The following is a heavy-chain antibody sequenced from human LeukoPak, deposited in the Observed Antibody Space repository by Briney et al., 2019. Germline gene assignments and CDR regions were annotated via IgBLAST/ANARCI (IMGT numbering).Heavy chain of an antibody. CDR2: IRYDGSDS. CDR1: GFTVSSNY. D-gene: IGHD3-3*01. Sequence: PGGSLRLSCAASGFTVSSNYMSWVRQAPGKGLDWVAFIRYDGSDSYYTDSVKGRFTISRDDSKKTLYLQMNSLRTEDTAVYYCALLGVVIPPDTYDVWGQGTLVTVSS. V-gene: IGHV3-30*02. J-gene: IGHJ3*01. CDR3: ALLGVVIPPDTYDV.